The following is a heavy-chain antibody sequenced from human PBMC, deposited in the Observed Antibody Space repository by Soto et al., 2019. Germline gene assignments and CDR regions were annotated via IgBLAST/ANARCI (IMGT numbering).Heavy chain of an antibody. CDR3: AKDPPYEYELGYYFDY. D-gene: IGHD3-16*01. CDR1: GFTFSSYA. J-gene: IGHJ4*02. CDR2: ISGSGGST. V-gene: IGHV3-23*01. Sequence: EVQLLESGGGLVQPGGSLRLSCAASGFTFSSYAMSWVRQAPGKGLEWVSAISGSGGSTYYADSVKGRFTISRDNSKNTLYLQMNSLRAEDTAVYYCAKDPPYEYELGYYFDYWGQGTLVTVSS.